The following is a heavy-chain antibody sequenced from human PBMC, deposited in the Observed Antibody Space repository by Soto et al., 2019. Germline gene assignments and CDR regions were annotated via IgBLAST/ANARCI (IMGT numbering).Heavy chain of an antibody. CDR1: GFTFSSYG. CDR3: AKDYLRLRLGELSGVAFDI. J-gene: IGHJ3*02. CDR2: ISYDGSNK. D-gene: IGHD3-16*02. Sequence: PGGSLRLSCAASGFTFSSYGMHWVRQAPGKGLEWVAVISYDGSNKYYADSVKSRFTISRDNSKNTLYLQMNSLRAEDTAVYYCAKDYLRLRLGELSGVAFDIWGQGTMVTVSS. V-gene: IGHV3-30*18.